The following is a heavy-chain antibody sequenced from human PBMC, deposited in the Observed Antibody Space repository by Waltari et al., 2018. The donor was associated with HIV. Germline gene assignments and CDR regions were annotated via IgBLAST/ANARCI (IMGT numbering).Heavy chain of an antibody. CDR2: IRSLSYGGNS. D-gene: IGHD2-2*01. Sequence: ESGGGVVPPGRSLRLTCLTSGSTFEHSDLSWFRHPPGKAPEWVGFIRSLSYGGNSVYAASTKGRVIISRDDSQSVIYLDVTSLKTEDTGVYYCVRDSLPKCAAGSCYRKWGQGT. CDR1: GSTFEHSD. V-gene: IGHV3-49*03. J-gene: IGHJ1*01. CDR3: VRDSLPKCAAGSCYRK.